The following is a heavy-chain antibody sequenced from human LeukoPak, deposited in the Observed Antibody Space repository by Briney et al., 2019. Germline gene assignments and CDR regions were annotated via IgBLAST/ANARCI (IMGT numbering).Heavy chain of an antibody. V-gene: IGHV4-39*01. J-gene: IGHJ4*02. CDR2: IYYSGST. D-gene: IGHD3-9*01. CDR1: GGSISSSSYY. Sequence: SETLSLTCTVSGGSISSSSYYWGWIRQPPGKGPEWIGSIYYSGSTYYNPSLKSRVTISVDTSKNQFSLKLSSVTAADTAVYYCERPAYDILTGYPLYYFDYWGQGTLVTVSS. CDR3: ERPAYDILTGYPLYYFDY.